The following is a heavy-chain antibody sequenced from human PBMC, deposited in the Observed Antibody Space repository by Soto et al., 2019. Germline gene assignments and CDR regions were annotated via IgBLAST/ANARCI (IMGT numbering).Heavy chain of an antibody. V-gene: IGHV1-18*01. J-gene: IGHJ6*02. Sequence: ASGKFSCNASGYSFTSYGIAWVRQVPGQGPEWMGWIIPFNGRTNDAQNVQGRVVMTTDISTNIVYLELRSLRPYDTAMYYCGRCRTDSYAMDVWGQGTTVTVSS. CDR1: GYSFTSYG. CDR2: IIPFNGRT. CDR3: GRCRTDSYAMDV.